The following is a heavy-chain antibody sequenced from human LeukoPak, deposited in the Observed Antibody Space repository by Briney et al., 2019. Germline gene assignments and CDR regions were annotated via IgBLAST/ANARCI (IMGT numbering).Heavy chain of an antibody. CDR3: AKSLPLWFGERYFDY. V-gene: IGHV3-23*01. J-gene: IGHJ4*02. D-gene: IGHD3-10*01. Sequence: GGSLRLSCAASGFTFSSSAMSWVRQAPGKGLEWVSAISGSGGGTYYADSVKGRFTISRDNSKNTLYLQMNSLRAEDTAAYYCAKSLPLWFGERYFDYWGQGTLVTVSS. CDR2: ISGSGGGT. CDR1: GFTFSSSA.